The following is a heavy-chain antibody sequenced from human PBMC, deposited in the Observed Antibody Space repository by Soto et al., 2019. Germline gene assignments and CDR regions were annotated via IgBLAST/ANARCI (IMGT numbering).Heavy chain of an antibody. Sequence: SETLSLTCAVYGGSFSGYYWSWIRQPPVKVLEWIGEINHSGSTNYNPSLKSLVTISVDTSKNQFSLKLSSVTAADTAVYYCASLRYSSGWHQYYYGMDVWGQGTTVTVSS. CDR2: INHSGST. D-gene: IGHD6-19*01. J-gene: IGHJ6*02. V-gene: IGHV4-34*01. CDR1: GGSFSGYY. CDR3: ASLRYSSGWHQYYYGMDV.